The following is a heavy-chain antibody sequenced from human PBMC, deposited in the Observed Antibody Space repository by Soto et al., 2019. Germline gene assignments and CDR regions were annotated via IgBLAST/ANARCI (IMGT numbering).Heavy chain of an antibody. Sequence: SETLSLTCAVYGGSFSGYYWSWIRQPPGKGLEWIGEINHSGSTNYNPSLKSRVTISVDTSKNQFSLKLSSVTAADTAVYYCARGRRYYVSGSYYNVSYYYMDVWGKGTTVTVSS. V-gene: IGHV4-34*01. CDR2: INHSGST. J-gene: IGHJ6*03. D-gene: IGHD3-10*01. CDR3: ARGRRYYVSGSYYNVSYYYMDV. CDR1: GGSFSGYY.